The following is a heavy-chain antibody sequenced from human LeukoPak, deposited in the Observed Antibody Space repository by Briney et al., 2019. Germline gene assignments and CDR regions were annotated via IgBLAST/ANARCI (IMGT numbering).Heavy chain of an antibody. CDR1: GFTVSSSY. D-gene: IGHD1-26*01. Sequence: GGSLRLSCAASGFTVSSSYMSWVRQAPGKGLEWVSVIYNGDGTDYADSVKGRFTISRDKSKNTLYLQMNSLRAEDTAVYYCARYRRGTYPVYGMDVWGQGATVIVSS. J-gene: IGHJ6*02. CDR2: IYNGDGT. V-gene: IGHV3-53*01. CDR3: ARYRRGTYPVYGMDV.